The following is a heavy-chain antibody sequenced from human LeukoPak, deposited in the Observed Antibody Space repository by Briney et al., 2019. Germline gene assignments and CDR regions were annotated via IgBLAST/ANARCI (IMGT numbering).Heavy chain of an antibody. V-gene: IGHV3-9*01. J-gene: IGHJ4*02. D-gene: IGHD2-2*01. Sequence: GRCLRLSCAASGFTFDDYAMHWVRQAPGKGLEWVSGISWNSGSIGYADSVKGRFTISRDNAKNSLYLQMNSLRAEDTALYYCAKDTGVYCSSTSCFRYFDYWGQGTLVTVSS. CDR1: GFTFDDYA. CDR3: AKDTGVYCSSTSCFRYFDY. CDR2: ISWNSGSI.